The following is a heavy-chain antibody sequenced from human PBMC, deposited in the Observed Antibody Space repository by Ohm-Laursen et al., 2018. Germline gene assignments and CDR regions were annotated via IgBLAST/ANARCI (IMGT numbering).Heavy chain of an antibody. Sequence: SDTLSLTCTVSGGSINSYYWTWVRQPPGKGLEWIGYIYHSGSTNYNPPLKSRVTISLDTSKNQFSLNLRSVTAADTAMYYCASFDINGRNYFGHWGQGTLVTVSS. CDR3: ASFDINGRNYFGH. CDR2: IYHSGST. D-gene: IGHD3-9*01. V-gene: IGHV4-59*07. J-gene: IGHJ4*02. CDR1: GGSINSYY.